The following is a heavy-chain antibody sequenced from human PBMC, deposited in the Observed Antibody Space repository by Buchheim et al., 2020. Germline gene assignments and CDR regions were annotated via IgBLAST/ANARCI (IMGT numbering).Heavy chain of an antibody. V-gene: IGHV4-59*01. CDR1: GGSISSYY. Sequence: QVQLQESGPGLVKPSETLSLTCTVSGGSISSYYWTWIRQPPGKGLEWIGHIYYSGSTNYNPSLKSRVTISVDASKNQFSLRLSSVTAADTAVYFCARFTTRGDWSLDYWGQGTL. D-gene: IGHD3-3*01. CDR3: ARFTTRGDWSLDY. CDR2: IYYSGST. J-gene: IGHJ4*02.